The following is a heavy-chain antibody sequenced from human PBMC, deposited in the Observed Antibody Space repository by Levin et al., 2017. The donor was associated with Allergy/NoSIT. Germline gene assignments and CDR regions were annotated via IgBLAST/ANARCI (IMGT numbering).Heavy chain of an antibody. CDR1: GFTFSSYA. J-gene: IGHJ4*02. V-gene: IGHV3-30-3*01. CDR2: ISYDGSTT. D-gene: IGHD3-22*01. CDR3: ARADSSAYPDK. Sequence: GGSLRLSCAASGFTFSSYAMHWFRQAPGKGLEWVAVISYDGSTTYYADPVKGRFTISRDKSKNTLLLQMNSLRPEDTAVYYCARADSSAYPDKWGQGTLVTVSS.